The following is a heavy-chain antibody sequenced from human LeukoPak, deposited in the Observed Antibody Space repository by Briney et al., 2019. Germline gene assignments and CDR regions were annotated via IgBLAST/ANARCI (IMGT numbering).Heavy chain of an antibody. CDR1: GFSFSGYG. CDR3: AKDYNNGFDY. CDR2: IRYDGSTK. Sequence: PGESLRLSCAASGFSFSGYGMHWVRQAPGKGLDWVTFIRYDGSTKSYADSVKGRFTIARDNSKNTLYLQMNSLRAEDTAVYFCAKDYNNGFDYWGQGALVTVSS. J-gene: IGHJ4*02. D-gene: IGHD1-14*01. V-gene: IGHV3-30*02.